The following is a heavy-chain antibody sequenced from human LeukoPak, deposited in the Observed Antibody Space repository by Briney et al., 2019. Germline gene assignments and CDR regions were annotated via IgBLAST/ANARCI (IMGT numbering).Heavy chain of an antibody. D-gene: IGHD3-10*01. V-gene: IGHV3-23*01. CDR3: DNSRHYYGSGSDPFDY. CDR2: ISGSGGST. Sequence: GSLRLSCAASGFTFSSYAMSWGPQAPGKGVEWVSAISGSGGSTYYAHSVKGGVTISRDNSKNTLYLQMNSMRADDTAVYYCDNSRHYYGSGSDPFDYWGQGTLVTVSS. CDR1: GFTFSSYA. J-gene: IGHJ4*02.